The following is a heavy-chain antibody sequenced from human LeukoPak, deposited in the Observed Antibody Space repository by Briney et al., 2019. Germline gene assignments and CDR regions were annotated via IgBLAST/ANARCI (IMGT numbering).Heavy chain of an antibody. Sequence: SETLSLTCTVSGGSISSSSYYWGWIRQPPGKGLEWIGSIYYSGSTNYNPSLKSRVTISVDTSKNQFSLKLSSVTAADTAVYYCARAGVDYFDYWGQGTLVTVSS. V-gene: IGHV4-39*07. CDR3: ARAGVDYFDY. CDR2: IYYSGST. J-gene: IGHJ4*02. CDR1: GGSISSSSYY.